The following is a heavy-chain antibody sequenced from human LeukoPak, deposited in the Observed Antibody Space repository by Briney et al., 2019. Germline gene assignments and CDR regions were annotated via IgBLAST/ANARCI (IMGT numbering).Heavy chain of an antibody. CDR2: ISSSSYI. D-gene: IGHD3-10*01. J-gene: IGHJ4*02. V-gene: IGHV3-21*03. CDR3: AKRKGGHGSGSFDY. CDR1: GFTFSSYS. Sequence: GGSLRLSCAASGFTFSSYSMNWVRQAPGKGLEWVSSISSSSYIYYADSVKGRFTISRDNAKNSLYLQMNSLRVEDTAVYYCAKRKGGHGSGSFDYWGQGTVVTVSS.